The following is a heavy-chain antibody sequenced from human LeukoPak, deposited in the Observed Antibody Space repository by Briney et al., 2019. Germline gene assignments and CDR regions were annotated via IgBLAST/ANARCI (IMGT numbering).Heavy chain of an antibody. CDR3: ARETYYYGSGSYSFDY. V-gene: IGHV3-43D*03. Sequence: GGSLRLSCAASGCTFDNYAMHWVRQPPGKGLQWVSLITWDGSDTYYVDSVKGRFTISRDNAKNSLYLQMNSLRAEDTAVYYCARETYYYGSGSYSFDYWGQGTLVTVSS. D-gene: IGHD3-10*01. CDR2: ITWDGSDT. J-gene: IGHJ4*02. CDR1: GCTFDNYA.